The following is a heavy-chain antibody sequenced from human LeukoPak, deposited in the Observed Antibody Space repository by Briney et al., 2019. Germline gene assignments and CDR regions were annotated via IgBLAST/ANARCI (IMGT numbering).Heavy chain of an antibody. V-gene: IGHV3-23*01. J-gene: IGHJ5*02. CDR3: ANSPYVGDHGGPSA. CDR2: ISGGGGNT. D-gene: IGHD4-23*01. CDR1: GFTFSRFA. Sequence: GGSLRLSCAASGFTFSRFAMSWVRQAPGKGPEWVSGISGGGGNTYYADSVKGRFTISRDDSKNTLFLQMNSPRVEDTAVYYCANSPYVGDHGGPSAWGQGTLVTVSS.